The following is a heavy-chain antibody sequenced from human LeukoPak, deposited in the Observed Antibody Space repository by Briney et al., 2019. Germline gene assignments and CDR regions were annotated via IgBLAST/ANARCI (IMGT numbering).Heavy chain of an antibody. V-gene: IGHV1-18*01. Sequence: GASVKVSCKASGYTFTSYGISWVRQAPGQGLEWMGWISAYNGNTNYAQKLQGRVTMTTDTSTSTAYMELRSLRSDDTSVYYCARGLEATITDYYYGMDVWGQGTTVTVSS. CDR1: GYTFTSYG. J-gene: IGHJ6*02. CDR3: ARGLEATITDYYYGMDV. CDR2: ISAYNGNT. D-gene: IGHD5-12*01.